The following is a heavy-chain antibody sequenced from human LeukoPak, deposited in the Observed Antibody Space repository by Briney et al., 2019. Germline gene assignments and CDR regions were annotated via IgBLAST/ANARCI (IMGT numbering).Heavy chain of an antibody. V-gene: IGHV4-34*01. CDR3: ARVVDPGGYYYFYYMDV. J-gene: IGHJ6*03. CDR1: GGSFSGYD. Sequence: ASETLSLTCAVYGGSFSGYDWSWIRQPQGKGLEWIVEINHSGSTNYNPSLKSRVTISVDTSKNQLSLKLSSVTAADTAVYYCARVVDPGGYYYFYYMDVWGKGTTVTVSS. D-gene: IGHD3-16*01. CDR2: INHSGST.